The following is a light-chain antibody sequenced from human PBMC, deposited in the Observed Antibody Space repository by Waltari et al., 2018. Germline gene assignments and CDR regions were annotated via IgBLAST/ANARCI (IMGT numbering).Light chain of an antibody. J-gene: IGKJ1*01. CDR3: QHYVRLPVT. V-gene: IGKV3-20*01. CDR1: QSVRGT. CDR2: GAS. Sequence: EIVLTQSPGTLSFSPGEPATLPCRASQSVRGTLAWYQQKPGQAPRLLIYGASSRATGIPDRFSGSGSGTDFSLTISRLEPEDFAVYYCQHYVRLPVTFGQGTRVEIK.